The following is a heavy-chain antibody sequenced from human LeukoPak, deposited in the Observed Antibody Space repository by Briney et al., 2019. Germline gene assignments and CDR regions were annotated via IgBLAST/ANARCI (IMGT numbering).Heavy chain of an antibody. CDR3: ARSVGYCSGGSCYAGIFGY. V-gene: IGHV4-59*01. Sequence: SETLSLTCTVSGGSISSYYWSWIRQPPGKGLEWIGYIYYSGSTNYNPSLKSRVTISVDTSKNQFSLKPSSVTAADTAVYYCARSVGYCSGGSCYAGIFGYWGQGTLVTVSS. CDR2: IYYSGST. J-gene: IGHJ4*02. CDR1: GGSISSYY. D-gene: IGHD2-15*01.